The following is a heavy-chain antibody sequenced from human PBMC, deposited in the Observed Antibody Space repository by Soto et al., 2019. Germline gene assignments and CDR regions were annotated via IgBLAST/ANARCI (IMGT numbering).Heavy chain of an antibody. V-gene: IGHV4-34*01. Sequence: SETLSLTCTAYGESFNGYYWSWIRQPPGKGLEWIGYIYHSGSINYNPSLKTRVTMSIDTSNNQFSLTLNSVTAADTAVYYCARAQFYSGSGRYNNLMFDPWGQGTQVTVSS. CDR3: ARAQFYSGSGRYNNLMFDP. D-gene: IGHD3-10*01. J-gene: IGHJ5*02. CDR2: IYHSGSI. CDR1: GESFNGYY.